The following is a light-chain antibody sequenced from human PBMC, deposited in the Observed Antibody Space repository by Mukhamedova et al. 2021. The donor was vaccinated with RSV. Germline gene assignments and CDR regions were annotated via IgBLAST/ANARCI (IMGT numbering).Light chain of an antibody. Sequence: INCKSSQSVLYSSNNENYLAWYQQKPGQPPKLLIYWASTRESGVPDRFSGSGSGTDFTLTISSLQAEDVAVYYCQPYYSIPLSFGG. J-gene: IGKJ4*01. V-gene: IGKV4-1*01. CDR2: WAS. CDR3: QPYYSIPLS. CDR1: QSVLYSSNNENY.